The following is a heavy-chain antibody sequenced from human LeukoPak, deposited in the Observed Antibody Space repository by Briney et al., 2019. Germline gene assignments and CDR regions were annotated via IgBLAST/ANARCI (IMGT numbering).Heavy chain of an antibody. CDR1: GFTFSSYA. CDR2: ISGSGGST. CDR3: ATNLQYYDFWSGYYDY. J-gene: IGHJ4*02. Sequence: QPGGSLRLSCAASGFTFSSYAMSWVRQAPGKGLEWVAAISGSGGSTYYADSVKGRFTISRDNSKNTPYLQMNSLRAEDTAVYYCATNLQYYDFWSGYYDYWGQGTLVTVSS. V-gene: IGHV3-23*01. D-gene: IGHD3-3*01.